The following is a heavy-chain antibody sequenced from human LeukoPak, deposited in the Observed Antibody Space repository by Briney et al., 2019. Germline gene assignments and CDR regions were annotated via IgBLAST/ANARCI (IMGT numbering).Heavy chain of an antibody. J-gene: IGHJ5*02. CDR1: GGSISSSTYY. CDR3: ARHERGSSDWFDP. V-gene: IGHV4-39*01. Sequence: SETLSLTCTVSGGSISSSTYYLGWIRQPPGKGLEWIGSIYYSGNAYYNPSLKSRITMSVDTSKNQFSLRVSSVTAADTALYYCARHERGSSDWFDPWGQGTLVTVSS. D-gene: IGHD6-6*01. CDR2: IYYSGNA.